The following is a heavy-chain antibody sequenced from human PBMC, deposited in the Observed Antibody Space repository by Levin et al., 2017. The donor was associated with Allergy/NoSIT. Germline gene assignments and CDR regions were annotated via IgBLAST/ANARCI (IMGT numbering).Heavy chain of an antibody. CDR3: VRGRLKDCSGGSCYDY. J-gene: IGHJ4*02. CDR1: GFTFSSYA. D-gene: IGHD2-15*01. CDR2: ISYDGSNK. Sequence: GESLKISCAASGFTFSSYAMHWVRQAPGKGLEWVAVISYDGSNKYYADSVKGRFTISRDNSKNTLYLQMNSLRAEDTAVYYCVRGRLKDCSGGSCYDYWGQGTLVTVSS. V-gene: IGHV3-30-3*01.